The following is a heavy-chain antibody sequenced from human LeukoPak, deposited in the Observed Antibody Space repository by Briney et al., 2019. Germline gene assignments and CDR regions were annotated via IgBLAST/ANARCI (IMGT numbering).Heavy chain of an antibody. CDR1: GYSISSDYY. Sequence: SETLSLTCTVSGYSISSDYYWSWIRQPPGKGLEWIGYMYSSGTTYYNPSLKSRLTISVDTSKNQFSLKLTSVTAADTAVFYCARVTLVSGSDYIRDYWGQGTLVTVSS. CDR2: MYSSGTT. V-gene: IGHV4-30-4*08. D-gene: IGHD4-11*01. CDR3: ARVTLVSGSDYIRDY. J-gene: IGHJ4*02.